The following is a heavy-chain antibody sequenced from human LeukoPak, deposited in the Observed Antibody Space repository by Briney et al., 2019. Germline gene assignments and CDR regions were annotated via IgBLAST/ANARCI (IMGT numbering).Heavy chain of an antibody. Sequence: GGSLRLSYAASGFTFSSFAMSWVRQAPGKGLEWVSSISASGGTTYYVDSVKGRFTISRDNSKNTLYLQMNSLRAEDTAVYYCAKDGRGSYSDGSYFDYWGQGTLVTVSS. D-gene: IGHD6-19*01. CDR2: ISASGGTT. J-gene: IGHJ4*02. V-gene: IGHV3-23*01. CDR1: GFTFSSFA. CDR3: AKDGRGSYSDGSYFDY.